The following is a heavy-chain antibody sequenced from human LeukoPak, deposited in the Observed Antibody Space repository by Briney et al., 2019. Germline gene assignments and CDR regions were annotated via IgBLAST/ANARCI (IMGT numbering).Heavy chain of an antibody. Sequence: LSGGFLRLSCAASGFTFSSYWMHWVRQAPGKGLVWVSRINSDGSSTNYADSVKGRFTISRDNAKNTLYLQMNSLRAEDTAVYYCARVGDSGGYYGYYYYYYGMDVWGQGTTVTVSS. CDR2: INSDGSST. CDR3: ARVGDSGGYYGYYYYYYGMDV. CDR1: GFTFSSYW. J-gene: IGHJ6*02. V-gene: IGHV3-74*01. D-gene: IGHD3-22*01.